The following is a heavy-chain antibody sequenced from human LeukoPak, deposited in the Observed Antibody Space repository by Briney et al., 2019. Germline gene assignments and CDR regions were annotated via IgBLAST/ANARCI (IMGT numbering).Heavy chain of an antibody. CDR3: ARDHPYYYDSSGYPNFDY. CDR2: ISSSSSTI. Sequence: GGSLRLSCAASGFTFSSYRMNWVRQAPGKGLEWVSYISSSSSTIYYADSVKGRFTISRDNAKNSLYLQMNSLRAEDTAVYYCARDHPYYYDSSGYPNFDYWGQGTLVTVSS. CDR1: GFTFSSYR. D-gene: IGHD3-22*01. J-gene: IGHJ4*02. V-gene: IGHV3-48*01.